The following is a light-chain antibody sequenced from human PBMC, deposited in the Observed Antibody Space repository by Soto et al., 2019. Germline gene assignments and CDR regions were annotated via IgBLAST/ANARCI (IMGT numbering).Light chain of an antibody. CDR1: PGVDRY. CDR3: QHRRDSPPG. CDR2: DTS. V-gene: IGKV3-11*01. J-gene: IGKJ3*01. Sequence: EIVLKQSPATLSLSPGETATLSCRASPGVDRYLAWYQQKVGQSPRLIIYDTSNRATGVPPRFSGSGYGTDFTLTITSLQPEDYALYFCQHRRDSPPGFGHGTRVEIK.